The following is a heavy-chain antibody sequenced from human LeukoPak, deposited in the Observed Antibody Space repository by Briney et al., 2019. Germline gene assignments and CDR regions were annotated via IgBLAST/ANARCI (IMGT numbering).Heavy chain of an antibody. CDR3: ARDFRFLEDY. V-gene: IGHV3-11*01. Sequence: PGGSMRLSCAASGFTFSDYNMRWIRQAPGKGLEWVSSISRSGSTKYYADSVKGRFTISRDNAKNSLFLQLNSLRAEDTAVYYCARDFRFLEDYWGQGTLVTVSS. CDR2: ISRSGSTK. D-gene: IGHD3-3*01. J-gene: IGHJ4*02. CDR1: GFTFSDYN.